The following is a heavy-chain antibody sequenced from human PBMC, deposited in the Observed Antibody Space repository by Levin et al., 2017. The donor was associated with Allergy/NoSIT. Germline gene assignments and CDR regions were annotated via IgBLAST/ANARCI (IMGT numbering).Heavy chain of an antibody. CDR2: ISASTTYT. CDR1: GFTFSDFY. J-gene: IGHJ5*01. D-gene: IGHD6-13*01. V-gene: IGHV3-11*05. Sequence: PGESLKISCAASGFTFSDFYMGWVRQTPGRGLEWISYISASTTYTLYADSVKDRFSISRDNVNNELHLQMNSLRVDDTAVYYCARGRAAAAAGSNWLDSWGQGPLVSVSS. CDR3: ARGRAAAAAGSNWLDS.